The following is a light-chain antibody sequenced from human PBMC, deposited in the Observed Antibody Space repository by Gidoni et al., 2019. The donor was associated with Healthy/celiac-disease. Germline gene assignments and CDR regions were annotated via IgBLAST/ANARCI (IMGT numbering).Light chain of an antibody. V-gene: IGKV3-15*01. Sequence: DIVMTQSPAILSVSPGERATLSCRASQSVSSNLAWYQQKPGQAPRLLIYGASTRATGIPARFSGSGSGTEFTLTISSLQSEDFAVYYCQQYNNWLWTFGQGTKVEIK. J-gene: IGKJ1*01. CDR3: QQYNNWLWT. CDR2: GAS. CDR1: QSVSSN.